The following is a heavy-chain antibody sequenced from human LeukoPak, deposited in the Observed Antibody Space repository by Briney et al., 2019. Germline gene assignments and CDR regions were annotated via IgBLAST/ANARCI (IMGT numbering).Heavy chain of an antibody. CDR3: ARLMDTAMVPWYFDL. CDR1: GGSISSGYYY. Sequence: PSETLSLTCTVSGGSISSGYYYWSWIRQPAGKGLEWIGRIYTSGSTNYNPSLKSRGTISVDTSKNQFSLKLSSVTAADTAVYYCARLMDTAMVPWYFDLWGRGTLVTVSS. D-gene: IGHD5-18*01. V-gene: IGHV4-61*02. J-gene: IGHJ2*01. CDR2: IYTSGST.